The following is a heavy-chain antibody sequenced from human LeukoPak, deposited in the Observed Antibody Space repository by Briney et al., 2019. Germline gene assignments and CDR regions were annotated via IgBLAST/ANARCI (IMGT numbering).Heavy chain of an antibody. CDR2: NSGSGDNT. J-gene: IGHJ4*02. CDR1: GFTFSSYA. V-gene: IGHV3-23*01. Sequence: PGGSLRLSCAVSGFTFSSYAMSWVRQAPGKGLEWVSGNSGSGDNTYYADSVKGRFTISRDNSKNTLYVQVNSLGTEDTAAYYCAKGSYYDSSGSFYFDYWGQGTLVTVSS. CDR3: AKGSYYDSSGSFYFDY. D-gene: IGHD3-22*01.